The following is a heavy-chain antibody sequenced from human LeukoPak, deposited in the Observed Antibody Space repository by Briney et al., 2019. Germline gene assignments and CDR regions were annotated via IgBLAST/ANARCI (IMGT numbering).Heavy chain of an antibody. J-gene: IGHJ4*02. D-gene: IGHD6-19*01. V-gene: IGHV3-53*01. Sequence: GGSLRLSCAASGFTVSSNYMSWVRQAPGKGLEWVAIIYSGGSTHYADSVTGRFTISRDNSKNTLYLQMNSLRAEDTAVYYCVGSGWYGYFDYWGQGTLVTVSS. CDR1: GFTVSSNY. CDR2: IYSGGST. CDR3: VGSGWYGYFDY.